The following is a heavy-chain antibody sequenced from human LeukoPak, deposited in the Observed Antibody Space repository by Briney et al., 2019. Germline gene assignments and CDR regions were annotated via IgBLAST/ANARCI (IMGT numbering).Heavy chain of an antibody. D-gene: IGHD6-13*01. CDR1: GGSFSGYY. CDR3: AREPSSSWYANWFDP. J-gene: IGHJ5*02. Sequence: PSETLSLTCAVYGGSFSGYYWSWIRQPPGKGLEWIGEINHSGSTNYNPSLKSRVTISVDTSKNQFSLKLSSVTAADTAVYYCAREPSSSWYANWFDPWGQGTLVTVSS. CDR2: INHSGST. V-gene: IGHV4-34*01.